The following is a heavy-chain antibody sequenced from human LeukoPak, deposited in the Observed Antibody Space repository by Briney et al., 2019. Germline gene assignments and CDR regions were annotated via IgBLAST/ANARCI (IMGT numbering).Heavy chain of an antibody. J-gene: IGHJ6*02. D-gene: IGHD2-15*01. CDR1: GYTFTGYY. Sequence: ASVKVSCKASGYTFTGYYMHWVRRAPGQGLEWMGRINPNSGGTNYAQKFQGRVTMTRDTSISTAYMELSRLRSDDTAVYYCARDFCCSGDHYYYGMDVWGQGTTVTVSS. CDR2: INPNSGGT. CDR3: ARDFCCSGDHYYYGMDV. V-gene: IGHV1-2*06.